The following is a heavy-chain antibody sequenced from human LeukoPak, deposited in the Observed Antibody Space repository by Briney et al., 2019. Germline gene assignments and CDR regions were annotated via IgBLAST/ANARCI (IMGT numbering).Heavy chain of an antibody. CDR2: ISSSSSYI. CDR1: GFTLSSYS. J-gene: IGHJ4*02. Sequence: KPGGSLRLSCAASGFTLSSYSMNWVRQAPGKGLEWVSSISSSSSYIYYADSVKGRFTISRDNAKNSLYLQMNSLRAEDTAVYYCARMQGSSGFYYFDYWGQGTLVTVSS. D-gene: IGHD6-19*01. CDR3: ARMQGSSGFYYFDY. V-gene: IGHV3-21*01.